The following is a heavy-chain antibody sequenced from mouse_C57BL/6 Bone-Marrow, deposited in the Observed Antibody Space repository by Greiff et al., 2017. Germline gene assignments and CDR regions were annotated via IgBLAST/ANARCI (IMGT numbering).Heavy chain of an antibody. V-gene: IGHV1-59*01. J-gene: IGHJ4*01. CDR3: ARCSNYPRAMDY. D-gene: IGHD2-5*01. Sequence: QVQLQQPGAELVRPGTSVKLSCKASGYTFTSYWMHWVKQRPGQGLEWIGVIDPSDSYTNYNQKFKGKATLTVDTSSSTAYMQLSSLTSEDSAVYYCARCSNYPRAMDYWGQGTSVTVSS. CDR1: GYTFTSYW. CDR2: IDPSDSYT.